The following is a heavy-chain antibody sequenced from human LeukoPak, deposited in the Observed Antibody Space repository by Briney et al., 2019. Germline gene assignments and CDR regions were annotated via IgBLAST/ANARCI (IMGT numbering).Heavy chain of an antibody. J-gene: IGHJ5*02. CDR1: GGSISSGGYY. D-gene: IGHD5-12*01. V-gene: IGHV4-31*03. CDR2: IYYSGST. CDR3: ARVVATLASFDP. Sequence: ALSLTCTVSGGSISSGGYYWSWIRQHPGKGLEWIGYIYYSGSTYYNPSLKSRVTISVDTSKNQFSLKLSSVTAADTAVYYCARVVATLASFDPWGQGTLVTVSS.